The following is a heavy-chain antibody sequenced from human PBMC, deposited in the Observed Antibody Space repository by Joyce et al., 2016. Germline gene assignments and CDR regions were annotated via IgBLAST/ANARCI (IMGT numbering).Heavy chain of an antibody. CDR1: GFTFSDYA. V-gene: IGHV3-30*18. Sequence: QVQLVESGGGVVQPGRSLRLSCAASGFTFSDYAMHWVRQAPGKGLEWVAIISHDGSHKYYADSVKGRFTISRENSNNTLYFQMTSLRAEDTAVYYGAKDRSSGWYGGWFDPWGQGTLVTVSS. J-gene: IGHJ5*02. CDR2: ISHDGSHK. D-gene: IGHD6-13*01. CDR3: AKDRSSGWYGGWFDP.